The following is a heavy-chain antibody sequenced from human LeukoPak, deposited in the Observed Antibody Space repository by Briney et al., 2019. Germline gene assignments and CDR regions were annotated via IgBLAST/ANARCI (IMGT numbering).Heavy chain of an antibody. CDR3: ARGKGERTLPFDY. D-gene: IGHD3-16*01. V-gene: IGHV3-30-3*01. Sequence: PGMSLRLSCAASGFTLSENNVHWVRQAPGKGLEWVALISNDGNSKDYADSVKGRFTLSGDNSKTTVYLQMNSLRAEDTAVYYCARGKGERTLPFDYWGQGTLVTVSS. CDR1: GFTLSENN. CDR2: ISNDGNSK. J-gene: IGHJ4*02.